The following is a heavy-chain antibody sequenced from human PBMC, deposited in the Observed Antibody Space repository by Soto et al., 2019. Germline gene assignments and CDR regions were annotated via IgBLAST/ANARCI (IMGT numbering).Heavy chain of an antibody. V-gene: IGHV3-73*02. Sequence: EVQLVESGGGLVQPGGSLKLSCAASGFTFSVSAMHWVRQASGKGLEWVGRIRSKTNSYATAYAASVKGRFTISRDDSKNTAYLQMNSLKADDTAVYYCTSRIAVAGALDSWGQGTLVTVSS. CDR3: TSRIAVAGALDS. CDR2: IRSKTNSYAT. J-gene: IGHJ4*02. D-gene: IGHD6-19*01. CDR1: GFTFSVSA.